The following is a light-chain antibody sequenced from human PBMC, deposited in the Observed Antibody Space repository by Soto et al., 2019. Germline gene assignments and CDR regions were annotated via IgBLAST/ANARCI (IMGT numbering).Light chain of an antibody. CDR3: MQRIEFPLT. CDR1: QSVSSSY. V-gene: IGKV3D-20*02. Sequence: EIVMTQSPATLSVSPGERATLSCRASQSVSSSYLAWYQQKPGQAPRLLIYGASNRATGIPDRFSGSGSGTDFTLKISRVEAEDVGVYYCMQRIEFPLTFGGGTKVDIK. CDR2: GAS. J-gene: IGKJ4*01.